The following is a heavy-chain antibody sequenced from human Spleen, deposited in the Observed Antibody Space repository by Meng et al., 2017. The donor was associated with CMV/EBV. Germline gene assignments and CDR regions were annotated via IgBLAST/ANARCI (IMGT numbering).Heavy chain of an antibody. CDR3: ARPCDYSSYYYAMDV. CDR2: ISYDGSNK. V-gene: IGHV3-30*19. J-gene: IGHJ6*02. D-gene: IGHD4-11*01. CDR1: GFTFSSYG. Sequence: GESLKISCAASGFTFSSYGMHWVRQAPGKGLEWVAVISYDGSNKYYADSVKGRFTISRDNSKNTLDLQMNSLRGEDTAMYYCARPCDYSSYYYAMDVWGQGTTVTVSS.